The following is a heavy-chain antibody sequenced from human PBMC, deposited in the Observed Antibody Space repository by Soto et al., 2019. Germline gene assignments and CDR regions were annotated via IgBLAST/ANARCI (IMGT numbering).Heavy chain of an antibody. CDR1: RYSFSNFW. V-gene: IGHV5-10-1*01. CDR3: ARWKIYFSGDSCYSGSMDV. CDR2: IGPSDSYT. Sequence: GESLKISCEGSRYSFSNFWITWVRQMPGQGLEWMGRIGPSDSYTKYSPSFQGHVTISADKSISTAYLQWSSLKTSDSAMYYCARWKIYFSGDSCYSGSMDVWGQGTTVTVSS. D-gene: IGHD2-15*01. J-gene: IGHJ6*02.